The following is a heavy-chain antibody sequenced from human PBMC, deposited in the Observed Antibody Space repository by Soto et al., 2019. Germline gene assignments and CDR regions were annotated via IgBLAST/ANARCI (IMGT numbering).Heavy chain of an antibody. Sequence: GSLRGSCAASGVTFSSYAMSWVRQAPGKGLEWVSAISGSGGSTYYADSVKGRFTISRDNSKNTLYLQMNSLRAEDTAVYYCAKQGPMITFGGVIVNYYFDYWGPGTLVTVSS. CDR1: GVTFSSYA. D-gene: IGHD3-16*02. CDR3: AKQGPMITFGGVIVNYYFDY. V-gene: IGHV3-23*01. CDR2: ISGSGGST. J-gene: IGHJ4*02.